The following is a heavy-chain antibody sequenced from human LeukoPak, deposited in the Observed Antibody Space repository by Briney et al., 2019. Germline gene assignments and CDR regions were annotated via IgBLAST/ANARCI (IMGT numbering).Heavy chain of an antibody. CDR2: VYPGDSDT. J-gene: IGHJ5*02. Sequence: KRGESLKISCKGSGYSFTSYWIGWVRQMPGKGLEWMGFVYPGDSDTRYSPSFRGQVTISADKSISTAYLQWSSLKASDTAIYYCARQSESSGWYHWGQGTLVTVSS. V-gene: IGHV5-51*01. CDR3: ARQSESSGWYH. D-gene: IGHD6-19*01. CDR1: GYSFTSYW.